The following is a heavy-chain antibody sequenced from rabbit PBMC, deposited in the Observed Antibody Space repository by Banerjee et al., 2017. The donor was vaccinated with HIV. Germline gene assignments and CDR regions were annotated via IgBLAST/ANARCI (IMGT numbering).Heavy chain of an antibody. CDR2: IYAGSSGST. V-gene: IGHV1S40*01. CDR1: GFSFSSSYY. CDR3: ARGLNL. J-gene: IGHJ4*01. Sequence: QSLEESGGDLVKPGASLTLTCTASGFSFSSSYYMCWVRQAPGKGLEWIACIYAGSSGSTYYASWAKGRFTCSKTSSTTVTLQMTSLTAADTATYFCARGLNLWGQGTLVTVS. D-gene: IGHD4-2*01.